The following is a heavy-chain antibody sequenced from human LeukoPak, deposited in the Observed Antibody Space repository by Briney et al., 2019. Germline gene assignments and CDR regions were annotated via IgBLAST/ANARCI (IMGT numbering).Heavy chain of an antibody. CDR1: GFTFTIFG. V-gene: IGHV3-48*04. D-gene: IGHD6-19*01. Sequence: GGSLRLSCAASGFTFTIFGLNWVRQAPGKVPEWVSYISSSSSTIYYADSVKGRFTISRDNAKNSLYLQMNSLRAEDTAVYYCARARYSSGWFDYWGQGTLVTVSS. J-gene: IGHJ5*01. CDR3: ARARYSSGWFDY. CDR2: ISSSSSTI.